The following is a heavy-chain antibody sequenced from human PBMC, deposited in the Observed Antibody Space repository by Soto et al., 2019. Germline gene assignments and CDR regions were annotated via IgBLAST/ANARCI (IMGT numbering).Heavy chain of an antibody. CDR3: AAWSRSHWFDY. CDR1: GFTFDDYA. CDR2: ISWNGKIT. J-gene: IGHJ4*02. V-gene: IGHV3-9*01. Sequence: GGSLRLSCAASGFTFDDYAMHWVRRVPGKGLEWVSSISWNGKITGYADSVKGRFTISRDNAKNTLYLQMNRLRVDDTAVYYCAAWSRSHWFDYWGQGTLVTVS. D-gene: IGHD1-1*01.